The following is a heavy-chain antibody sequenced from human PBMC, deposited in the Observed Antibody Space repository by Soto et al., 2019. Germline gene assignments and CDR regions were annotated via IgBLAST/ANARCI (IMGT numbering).Heavy chain of an antibody. Sequence: QMQLVQSGPEVKKPGTSVKVSCKASGFTFTSSAVQWVRQARGQRLEWIGWIVVGSGNTNYAQKFQERVTITRDMXTXTXXMELSSLRSEDTAVYYCAAEYYDSSGYSLVTPFDYWGQGTLVTVSS. V-gene: IGHV1-58*01. CDR3: AAEYYDSSGYSLVTPFDY. CDR2: IVVGSGNT. CDR1: GFTFTSSA. D-gene: IGHD3-22*01. J-gene: IGHJ4*02.